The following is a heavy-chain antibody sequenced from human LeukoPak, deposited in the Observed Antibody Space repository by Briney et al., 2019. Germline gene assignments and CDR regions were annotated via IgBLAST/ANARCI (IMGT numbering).Heavy chain of an antibody. V-gene: IGHV4-39*01. CDR3: ASYMVAAGTKYYFDH. Sequence: SETLSLTCTVSGXSISSSSYYWGWIRQPPGKGLESIGSIYYSGSTYYNPSLRSRVTISVDTSKNQFSLRLSSVTAADTAVYYCASYMVAAGTKYYFDHWGQGTLVTVSS. J-gene: IGHJ4*02. CDR2: IYYSGST. CDR1: GXSISSSSYY. D-gene: IGHD6-13*01.